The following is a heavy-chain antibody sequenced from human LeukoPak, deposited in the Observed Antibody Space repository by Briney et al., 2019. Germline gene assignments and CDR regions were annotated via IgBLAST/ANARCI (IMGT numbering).Heavy chain of an antibody. CDR1: GYTFTSYD. CDR2: MIPNSGNT. CDR3: ARGRGWYYDILTGYNNHFDY. Sequence: GASVKVSCKASGYTFTSYDINWVRQATGQGLEWMGWMIPNSGNTGYAQKFQGRVTMTRNTSISTAYMELSSLRSEDTAVYYCARGRGWYYDILTGYNNHFDYWGQGTLVTVSS. J-gene: IGHJ4*02. V-gene: IGHV1-8*01. D-gene: IGHD3-9*01.